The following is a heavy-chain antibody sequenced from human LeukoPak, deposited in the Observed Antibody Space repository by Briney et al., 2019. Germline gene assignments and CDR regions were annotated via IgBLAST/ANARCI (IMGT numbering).Heavy chain of an antibody. CDR1: GFTFSSYW. Sequence: GGSLRLSCAASGFTFSSYWMSWVRQPPAKGLEGVANIKQDGSEKYYVDSVKGRFTISRDNAKNSLYLQMNSLRAEDTAVYYCARVRVAGTSHPHPSDYWGQGTLVTVSS. CDR2: IKQDGSEK. D-gene: IGHD6-19*01. CDR3: ARVRVAGTSHPHPSDY. J-gene: IGHJ4*02. V-gene: IGHV3-7*01.